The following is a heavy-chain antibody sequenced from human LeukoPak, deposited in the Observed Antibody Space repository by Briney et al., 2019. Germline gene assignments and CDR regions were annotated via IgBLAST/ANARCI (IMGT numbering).Heavy chain of an antibody. V-gene: IGHV3-23*01. CDR1: GFTFSTYA. D-gene: IGHD2-21*01. Sequence: GGSLRLSCAASGFTFSTYAMSWVRQAPGKGLEWVSTISGSGGNTYYADSVKGRFTISRDNSKNTLSLQMNSLRAEDTAVYYCARDFSPYCGGDCYFDAFDMWGQGTVVTVSS. J-gene: IGHJ3*02. CDR3: ARDFSPYCGGDCYFDAFDM. CDR2: ISGSGGNT.